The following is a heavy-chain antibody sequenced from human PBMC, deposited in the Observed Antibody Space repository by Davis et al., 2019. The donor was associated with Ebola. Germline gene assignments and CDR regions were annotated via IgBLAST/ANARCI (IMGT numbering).Heavy chain of an antibody. CDR2: INPHNGNT. D-gene: IGHD6-13*01. Sequence: ASVHVSCKASGYTFTNYGITWVRQAPGQGLEWMGWINPHNGNTNYAQNVQGRVIMTSDTATTTAYMEVGILRSDDTDVYYCARMVTAAGAMYFDYWGQGTLVTVSS. CDR3: ARMVTAAGAMYFDY. CDR1: GYTFTNYG. V-gene: IGHV1-18*04. J-gene: IGHJ4*02.